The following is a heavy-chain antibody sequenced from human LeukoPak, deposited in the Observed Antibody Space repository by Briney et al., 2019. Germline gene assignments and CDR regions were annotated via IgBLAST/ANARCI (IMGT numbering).Heavy chain of an antibody. CDR3: ARALPDNWNDAYYFDY. CDR1: GGTFSSYA. D-gene: IGHD1-20*01. Sequence: GASVKVSCKASGGTFSSYAISWVRQAPGQGLEWMGGIIPIFGTANYAQKFQGRVTITADESTSTAYMELSSLRSEDTAVYYCARALPDNWNDAYYFDYWGQGTLVTVSS. J-gene: IGHJ4*02. CDR2: IIPIFGTA. V-gene: IGHV1-69*13.